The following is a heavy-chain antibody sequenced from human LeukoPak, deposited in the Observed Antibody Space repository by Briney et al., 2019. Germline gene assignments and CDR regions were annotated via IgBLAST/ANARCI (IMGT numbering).Heavy chain of an antibody. Sequence: ASVKVSCKASGYTFTSYYKHWVRQAPGQGLEWMGIINPSGGSTSYAQKFQGRVTMTRDTSTSTVYMELSSLRSEDTAVYYCARGGEMVTMINGFQHWGQGTLVTVSS. D-gene: IGHD3-22*01. J-gene: IGHJ1*01. CDR2: INPSGGST. V-gene: IGHV1-46*03. CDR3: ARGGEMVTMINGFQH. CDR1: GYTFTSYY.